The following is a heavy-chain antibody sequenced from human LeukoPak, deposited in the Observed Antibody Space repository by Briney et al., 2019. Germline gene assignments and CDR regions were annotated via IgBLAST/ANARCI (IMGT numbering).Heavy chain of an antibody. V-gene: IGHV3-21*04. Sequence: GGSLRLSCAASGFTFSTYSMNWVRQAPGKGLEWVSSISTTSTYIHYADSVKGRFTISRDNAKNSLYLQMNSLRAEDTALYHCARRGDYGDYEDYWGQGTLVTVSS. J-gene: IGHJ4*02. CDR2: ISTTSTYI. D-gene: IGHD4-17*01. CDR1: GFTFSTYS. CDR3: ARRGDYGDYEDY.